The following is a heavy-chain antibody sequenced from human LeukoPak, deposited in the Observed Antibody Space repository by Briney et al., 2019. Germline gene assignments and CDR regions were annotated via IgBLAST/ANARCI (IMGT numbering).Heavy chain of an antibody. Sequence: ASVKVSCKASGGTSSSYAISWVRQAPGQGLEWMGGIIPIFGTANYAQKFQGRVTITTDESTSTAYMELSSLRSEDTAVYYCARSRSAGLNYYYYYMDVWGKGTTVTVSS. CDR2: IIPIFGTA. V-gene: IGHV1-69*05. CDR1: GGTSSSYA. CDR3: ARSRSAGLNYYYYYMDV. D-gene: IGHD2-15*01. J-gene: IGHJ6*03.